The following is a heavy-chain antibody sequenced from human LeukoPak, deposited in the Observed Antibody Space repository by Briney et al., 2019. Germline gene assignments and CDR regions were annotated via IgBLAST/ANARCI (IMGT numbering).Heavy chain of an antibody. CDR1: GFTFSSYS. D-gene: IGHD2-2*01. Sequence: GGSLRLSCAGSGFTFSSYSMNWVRQAPGKRLEWVSSISSSSSYIYYADSVKGRFTISRDNAKNSLYLQMNSLRAEDTAVYYCARWGQLLLNYYFDYWGQGTLVTVSS. CDR2: ISSSSSYI. V-gene: IGHV3-21*01. J-gene: IGHJ4*02. CDR3: ARWGQLLLNYYFDY.